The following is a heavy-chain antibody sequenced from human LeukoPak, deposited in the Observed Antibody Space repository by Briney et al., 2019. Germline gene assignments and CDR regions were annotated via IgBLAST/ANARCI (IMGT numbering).Heavy chain of an antibody. V-gene: IGHV4-4*02. Sequence: PSETLSLTCAVSGGSISSSNWWSWVRQPPGKGLEWIGEIYHSGSTYYNPSLKSRVTISVDTSKNQFSVKLSSVTAADTAVYYCARGGDTSGHYYFEYFQHWGQGTLVTVSS. CDR2: IYHSGST. D-gene: IGHD3-22*01. CDR3: ARGGDTSGHYYFEYFQH. J-gene: IGHJ1*01. CDR1: GGSISSSNW.